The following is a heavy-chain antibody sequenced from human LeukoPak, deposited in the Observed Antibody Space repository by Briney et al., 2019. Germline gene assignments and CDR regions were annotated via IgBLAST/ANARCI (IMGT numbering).Heavy chain of an antibody. V-gene: IGHV1-8*01. CDR1: GYTFTSYD. J-gene: IGHJ4*02. CDR3: ARGVVVAATRYYFDY. Sequence: ASVKVSCKASGYTFTSYDINWVRQATGQGLGWMGWMNPKSGNTGYAQKLQGRVTMTRNTSISTAYMELSSLRSEDTAVYYCARGVVVAATRYYFDYWGQGTLVTVSS. CDR2: MNPKSGNT. D-gene: IGHD2-15*01.